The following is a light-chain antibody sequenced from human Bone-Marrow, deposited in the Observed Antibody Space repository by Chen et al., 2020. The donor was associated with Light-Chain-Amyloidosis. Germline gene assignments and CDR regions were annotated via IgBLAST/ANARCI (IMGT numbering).Light chain of an antibody. CDR3: SSFTSSNTWV. CDR2: EVT. J-gene: IGLJ3*02. Sequence: QSALTQPASVSGSPGQSITVSCTGTSSDVGGYNYVSWYQQHPGKAPKLILYEVTNRPSGVSNRFSGSKPGNTASLTISGLQAEDEADYYCSSFTSSNTWVFGGGTKLTVL. CDR1: SSDVGGYNY. V-gene: IGLV2-14*01.